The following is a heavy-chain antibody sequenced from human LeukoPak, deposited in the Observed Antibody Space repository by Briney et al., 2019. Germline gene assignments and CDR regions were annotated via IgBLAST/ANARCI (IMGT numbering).Heavy chain of an antibody. J-gene: IGHJ4*02. CDR1: GFTFSSYS. D-gene: IGHD3-10*01. V-gene: IGHV3-21*01. CDR3: AKDNTYYYGSGSYYFYFDY. CDR2: ISSSSSYI. Sequence: GGSLRLSCAASGFTFSSYSMNWVRQAPGKGLEWVSSISSSSSYIYYADSVKGRFTISRDNSKNTLYLQMDSLRPEDTAVYYCAKDNTYYYGSGSYYFYFDYWGQGTLVTVSS.